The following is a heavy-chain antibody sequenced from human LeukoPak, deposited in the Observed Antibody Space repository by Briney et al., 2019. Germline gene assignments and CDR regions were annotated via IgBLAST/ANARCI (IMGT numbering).Heavy chain of an antibody. CDR1: GGSISSSSYY. V-gene: IGHV4-39*07. J-gene: IGHJ3*02. CDR2: IYYSGNT. CDR3: ARGLDDAFDI. D-gene: IGHD3-16*01. Sequence: PSETLSLTCTVSGGSISSSSYYWGWIRQPPGKGLEWIGSIYYSGNTYYNASLKSRVTISVDTSKNQFSLKLSSVTAADTAVYYCARGLDDAFDIWGQGTMVTVSS.